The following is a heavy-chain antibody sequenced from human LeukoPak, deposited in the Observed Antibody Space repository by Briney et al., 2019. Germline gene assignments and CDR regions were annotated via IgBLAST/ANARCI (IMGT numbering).Heavy chain of an antibody. J-gene: IGHJ4*02. CDR1: GVSFSTYA. D-gene: IGHD6-13*01. V-gene: IGHV3-23*01. Sequence: GGSLRLSCVASGVSFSTYAMNWVRQAPGKGLEWVSVIRDSGETTLYADSVKGRFTISRDNSKDIVYLQMNSLRADDSAIYYCARGAYSSVWYLLDSWGQGTLVTVSS. CDR2: IRDSGETT. CDR3: ARGAYSSVWYLLDS.